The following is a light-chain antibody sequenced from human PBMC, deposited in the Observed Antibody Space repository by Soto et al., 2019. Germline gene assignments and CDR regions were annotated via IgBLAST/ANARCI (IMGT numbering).Light chain of an antibody. CDR2: GAS. CDR3: QQSYSTPPWT. Sequence: EIVLTQSPGTLSLSPGERATLSCRASQSFNSIYLAWYQQKPGQAPRLLIYGASSRATGIPDRFSGSGSGTDFTLTISSLQPEDFATYYCQQSYSTPPWTFGQGTKVDIK. J-gene: IGKJ1*01. CDR1: QSFNSIY. V-gene: IGKV3-20*01.